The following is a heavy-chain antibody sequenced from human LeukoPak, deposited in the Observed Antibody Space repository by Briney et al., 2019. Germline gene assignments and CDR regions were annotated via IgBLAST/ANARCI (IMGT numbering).Heavy chain of an antibody. D-gene: IGHD3-10*01. CDR1: GGSISSYY. CDR3: ATSMVRGVRYFDY. V-gene: IGHV4-59*12. Sequence: ASETLSLTCTVSGGSISSYYWSWIRQPPGKGLEWIGYIYYSGSTNYNPSLKSRVTISVDTSKNQFSLKLSSVTAADTAVYYCATSMVRGVRYFDYWGQGTLVTVSS. CDR2: IYYSGST. J-gene: IGHJ4*02.